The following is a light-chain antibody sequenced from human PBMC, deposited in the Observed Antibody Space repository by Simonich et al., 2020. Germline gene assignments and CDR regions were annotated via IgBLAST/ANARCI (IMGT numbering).Light chain of an antibody. CDR1: VNNVGRYA. CDR2: GNS. CDR3: STWDYSLSAWV. Sequence: QSALTQEASVSGTVGQKVTLSCTGNVNNVGRYALGWDQQISPGAPKTVMFGNSLPSGIPDRFSGSKSGTTASLTISGLQPEDEADYYCSTWDYSLSAWVFGGGTKLTVL. J-gene: IGLJ3*02. V-gene: IGLV1-44*01.